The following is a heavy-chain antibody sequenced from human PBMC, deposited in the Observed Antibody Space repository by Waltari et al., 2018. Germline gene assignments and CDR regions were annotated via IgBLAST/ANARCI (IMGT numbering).Heavy chain of an antibody. CDR2: IYSGGST. D-gene: IGHD6-19*01. Sequence: WVRQAPVKGLEWVSVIYSGGSTYYADPVKGRFTISRDNSKNTLYLQMNSLRAEDTAVYYCARTPLYSSGWYVYFDYWGQGTLVTVSS. V-gene: IGHV3-53*01. J-gene: IGHJ4*02. CDR3: ARTPLYSSGWYVYFDY.